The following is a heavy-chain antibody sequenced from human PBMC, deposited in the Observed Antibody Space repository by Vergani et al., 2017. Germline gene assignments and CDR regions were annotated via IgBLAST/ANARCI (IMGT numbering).Heavy chain of an antibody. V-gene: IGHV4-61*02. J-gene: IGHJ4*02. Sequence: QVQLQESGPGLVKPSQTLSLTCTVPGGSISSGRYYWSWIRQPAGKGLEWIGRIYTSGSTNYNPSLKSRVTMSVDMSKNQFSLKLSSVTAADTAVYYCARGPVWFGELLPYHFDYWGQGTLVTVSS. CDR3: ARGPVWFGELLPYHFDY. D-gene: IGHD3-10*01. CDR2: IYTSGST. CDR1: GGSISSGRYY.